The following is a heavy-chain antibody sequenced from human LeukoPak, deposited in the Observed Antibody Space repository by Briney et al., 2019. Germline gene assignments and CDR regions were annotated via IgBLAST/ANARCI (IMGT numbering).Heavy chain of an antibody. J-gene: IGHJ6*02. CDR3: ARDLYSSSDYYYYGMDV. Sequence: PGGSLRLSCAASGFTFSSYWMSWVRQAPGKGLEWIGYIYYSGSTNYNPSLKSRVTISVDTSKNQFSLKLSSVTAADTAVYYCARDLYSSSDYYYYGMDVWGQGTTVTVSS. CDR2: IYYSGST. CDR1: GFTFSSYW. V-gene: IGHV4-59*01. D-gene: IGHD6-13*01.